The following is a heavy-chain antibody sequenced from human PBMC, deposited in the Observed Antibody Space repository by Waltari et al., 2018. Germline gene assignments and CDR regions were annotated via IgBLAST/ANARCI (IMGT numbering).Heavy chain of an antibody. CDR3: ARLIGGTLTEYYQ. J-gene: IGHJ1*01. Sequence: EVQLMESGGGLVQPGGSLRLSCAASGFTFSSHWMTWVRQAPGKGLEWVANIKEDGSEKYYVDSVKGRFTISRDNAKNSLYLQMNSQRVEDAAVYYCARLIGGTLTEYYQWGQGTLVTVPS. CDR2: IKEDGSEK. D-gene: IGHD1-26*01. CDR1: GFTFSSHW. V-gene: IGHV3-7*01.